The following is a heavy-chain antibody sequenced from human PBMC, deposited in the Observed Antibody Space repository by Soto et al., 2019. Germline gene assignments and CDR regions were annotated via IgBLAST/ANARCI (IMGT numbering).Heavy chain of an antibody. J-gene: IGHJ4*02. CDR1: GGTFSSYT. Sequence: QVQLVQSGAEVKKPGSSVKVSCKASGGTFSSYTISWVRQAPGQGLEWMGRIIPILGIANYAQKFQGRVTITADKSTSTPYMELSGLRAEDTAVYYCASMGDGYNPLRGAYWGQGTLVTVSS. D-gene: IGHD5-12*01. V-gene: IGHV1-69*02. CDR3: ASMGDGYNPLRGAY. CDR2: IIPILGIA.